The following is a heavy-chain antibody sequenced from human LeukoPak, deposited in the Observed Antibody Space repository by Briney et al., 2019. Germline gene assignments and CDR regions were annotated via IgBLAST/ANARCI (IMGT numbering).Heavy chain of an antibody. CDR1: GGSFSGYY. CDR2: INHSGST. D-gene: IGHD3-22*01. J-gene: IGHJ4*02. Sequence: SETLSLTCAVYGGSFSGYYWSWIRQPPGKGLEWIGEINHSGSTNYNPSLKSRVTISVDTSKNQLSLKLSSVTAADTAVYYCARGLKRYYYDSSGYRNFDYWGQGTLVTVSS. V-gene: IGHV4-34*01. CDR3: ARGLKRYYYDSSGYRNFDY.